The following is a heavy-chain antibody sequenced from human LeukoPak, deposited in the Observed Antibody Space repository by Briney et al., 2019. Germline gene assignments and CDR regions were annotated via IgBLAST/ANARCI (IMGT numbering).Heavy chain of an antibody. CDR1: GFTVSSNY. Sequence: GGSLRLSCAASGFTVSSNYMSWVRQAPGKGLEWVSVIYSGGSTYYADSVKGRFTISRDNSKNTLYLQMNSLRAEDTAVYYCARDVDSRTTIFGVVGYFDLWGRGTLVTVSS. J-gene: IGHJ2*01. V-gene: IGHV3-53*01. D-gene: IGHD3-3*01. CDR2: IYSGGST. CDR3: ARDVDSRTTIFGVVGYFDL.